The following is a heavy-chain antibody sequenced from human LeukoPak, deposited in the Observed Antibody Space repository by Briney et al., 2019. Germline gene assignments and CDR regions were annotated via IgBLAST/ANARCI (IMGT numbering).Heavy chain of an antibody. D-gene: IGHD2-15*01. CDR3: ASHCSGGSCYPYDAFDI. Sequence: ASVKVSCKASGYTFTSYGISWVRQAPGQGLEWMGWISAYNGNTNYAQKLQGRVTMTTDTSTSTAYMELRSLRSDDTAVYYCASHCSGGSCYPYDAFDIWGQGTMVTVSS. V-gene: IGHV1-18*04. CDR2: ISAYNGNT. J-gene: IGHJ3*02. CDR1: GYTFTSYG.